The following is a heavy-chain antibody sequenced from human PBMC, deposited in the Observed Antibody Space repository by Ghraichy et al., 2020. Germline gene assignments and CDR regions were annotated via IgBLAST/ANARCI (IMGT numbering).Heavy chain of an antibody. V-gene: IGHV1-46*01. D-gene: IGHD2-21*01. CDR1: GYTFTSYY. Sequence: ASVKVSCKASGYTFTSYYMHWVRQAPGQGLEWMGIINPSGGSTSYAQKFQGRVTMTRDTSTSTVYMELSSLRSEDTAVYYCARGDVVVIAQSGLDYWGQGTLVTVSS. CDR2: INPSGGST. CDR3: ARGDVVVIAQSGLDY. J-gene: IGHJ4*02.